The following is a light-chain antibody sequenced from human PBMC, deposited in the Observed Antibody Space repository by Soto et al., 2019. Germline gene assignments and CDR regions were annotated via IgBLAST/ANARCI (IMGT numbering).Light chain of an antibody. CDR1: QGIRKY. Sequence: DIQMTQSPSAMSASVGDRVTITCRASQGIRKYLAWFQQRPGKVPRRLVYAASSLQSVVPSRFSGSGSGTEFTLTISSLQPEDFGTYYCLQHTSYPWTFGQGTKVEI. CDR2: AAS. CDR3: LQHTSYPWT. J-gene: IGKJ1*01. V-gene: IGKV1-17*03.